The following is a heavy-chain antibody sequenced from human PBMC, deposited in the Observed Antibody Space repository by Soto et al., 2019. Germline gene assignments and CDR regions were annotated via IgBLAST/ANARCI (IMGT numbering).Heavy chain of an antibody. J-gene: IGHJ2*01. D-gene: IGHD6-19*01. CDR1: GFTFSSYD. V-gene: IGHV3-13*01. CDR2: IGTAGDT. Sequence: GGSLRLSCAASGFTFSSYDMHWVRQATGKVLEWVSAIGTAGDTYYPGSVKGRFTISRENAKNSLYLQMNSLRAGDTAVYYCARVKREKYSSGWYRYFDLWGRGTLVTVSS. CDR3: ARVKREKYSSGWYRYFDL.